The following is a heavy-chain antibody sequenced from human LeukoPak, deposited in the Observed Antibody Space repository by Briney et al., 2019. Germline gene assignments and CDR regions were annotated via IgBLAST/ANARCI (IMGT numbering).Heavy chain of an antibody. CDR3: ARGGSGSYYYYFYYMDV. CDR1: GFTFSSHA. V-gene: IGHV3-30*01. CDR2: ISYDGSNK. J-gene: IGHJ6*03. Sequence: GGSLRLSCAASGFTFSSHAIHWVRQAPGKGLEWVAIISYDGSNKYYADSVKGRFTISRDNSKNTLFLQMNSLRAEDTAVYYCARGGSGSYYYYFYYMDVWGKGTTVTASS. D-gene: IGHD3-10*01.